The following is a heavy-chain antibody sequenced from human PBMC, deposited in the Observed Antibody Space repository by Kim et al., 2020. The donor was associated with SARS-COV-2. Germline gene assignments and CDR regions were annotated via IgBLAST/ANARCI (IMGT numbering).Heavy chain of an antibody. J-gene: IGHJ4*02. CDR3: ARDHLITMVRGAFDY. Sequence: QSFQGRVTITRDTSASTAYMELSSLRSEDTAVYYCARDHLITMVRGAFDYWGQGTLVTVSS. D-gene: IGHD3-10*01. V-gene: IGHV1-3*01.